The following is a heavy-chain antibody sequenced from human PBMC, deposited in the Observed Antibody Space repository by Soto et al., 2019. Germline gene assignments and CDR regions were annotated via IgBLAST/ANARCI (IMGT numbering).Heavy chain of an antibody. D-gene: IGHD3-9*01. CDR2: IYYSGST. J-gene: IGHJ5*02. Sequence: SETLSLTCTVSGGSISSSSYYWGWIRQPPGKGLEWIGSIYYSGSTYYNPSLKSRVTISVDTSKNQFSLKLSSVTAADTAVYYCARQLDDIWTGYYSGGNNWFDPWGQGTLVTVSS. V-gene: IGHV4-39*01. CDR1: GGSISSSSYY. CDR3: ARQLDDIWTGYYSGGNNWFDP.